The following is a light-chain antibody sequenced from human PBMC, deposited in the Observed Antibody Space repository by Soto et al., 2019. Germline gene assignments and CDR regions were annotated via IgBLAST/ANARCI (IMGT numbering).Light chain of an antibody. CDR3: SSYTSSSTVV. CDR1: SSDVGGYNY. Sequence: QSALTQPASVSGSPGQSITISCTGTSSDVGGYNYVSWYQQHPGKAPKLMIYXXSNRXSXXSNXFXGSKSGNTASLTISGLQAEDXADYYCSSYTSSSTVVFGGGTKVTVL. V-gene: IGLV2-14*01. CDR2: XXS. J-gene: IGLJ2*01.